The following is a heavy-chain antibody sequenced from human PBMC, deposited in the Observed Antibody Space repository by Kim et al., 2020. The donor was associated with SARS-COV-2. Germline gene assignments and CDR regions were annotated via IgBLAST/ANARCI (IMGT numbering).Heavy chain of an antibody. V-gene: IGHV4-31*03. CDR2: IYYSGST. J-gene: IGHJ4*02. CDR3: AREKGYSSGYNNATPDY. D-gene: IGHD3-22*01. CDR1: GGSISSGGYY. Sequence: SETLSLTCTVSGGSISSGGYYCSWIRQHPGKGLEWIGYIYYSGSTYYNPSLKSRVTISVDTSKNQFSLKLSSVTAADTAVYYCAREKGYSSGYNNATPDYWGQGTLVTVSS.